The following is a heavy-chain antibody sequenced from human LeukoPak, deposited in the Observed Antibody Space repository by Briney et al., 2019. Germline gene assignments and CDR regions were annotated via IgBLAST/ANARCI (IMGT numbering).Heavy chain of an antibody. V-gene: IGHV1-69*06. CDR2: IIPIFGTA. J-gene: IGHJ1*01. CDR3: ASAYYYDSSGYPFQH. D-gene: IGHD3-22*01. Sequence: SVRVSCKASGCTFSSYATSWVRQAPGQGLEWMGRIIPIFGTANYAQKFQGRVTIAADKSTSTAYMELSSLRSEDTAVYYCASAYYYDSSGYPFQHWGQGTLVTVSS. CDR1: GCTFSSYA.